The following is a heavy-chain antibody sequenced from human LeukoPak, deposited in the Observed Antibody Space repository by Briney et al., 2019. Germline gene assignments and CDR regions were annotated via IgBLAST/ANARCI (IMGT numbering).Heavy chain of an antibody. CDR1: GGSFSGYY. D-gene: IGHD2-2*01. V-gene: IGHV4-34*01. Sequence: SETLSLTCAVYGGSFSGYYWSWIRQPPGKGLEWIGEINHSGSTNYNPSLKSRATISVDTSKNQFSLKLSSVTAADTAVYYCARADIVVVPAAIRYYFDYWGQGTLVTVSS. J-gene: IGHJ4*02. CDR2: INHSGST. CDR3: ARADIVVVPAAIRYYFDY.